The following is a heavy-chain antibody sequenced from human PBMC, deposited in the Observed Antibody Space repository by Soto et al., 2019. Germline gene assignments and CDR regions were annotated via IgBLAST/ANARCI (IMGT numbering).Heavy chain of an antibody. CDR2: IYPGDSDT. V-gene: IGHV5-51*01. CDR3: ARHGDSNYAYYYYYMDV. Sequence: GESLKISCKGSGYSFTSYWIGWVRQMPGKGLEWMGIIYPGDSDTGYSPSFQGQVTISADKSISTAYLQWSSLKASDTAMYYCARHGDSNYAYYYYYMDVWGKGTTVTVSS. D-gene: IGHD4-4*01. J-gene: IGHJ6*03. CDR1: GYSFTSYW.